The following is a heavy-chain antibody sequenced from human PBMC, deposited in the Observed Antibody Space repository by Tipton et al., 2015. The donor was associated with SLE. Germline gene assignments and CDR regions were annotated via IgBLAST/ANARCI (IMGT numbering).Heavy chain of an antibody. CDR3: AKAHGEPDHRSFDS. CDR1: GFSFSSYW. Sequence: SLRLSCAASGFSFSSYWMSWVRQAPGKGLEWASVISPTTGEYTYYADSVKGRFTISRDNSKSTLSLQMNSLRAEDTALYYCAKAHGEPDHRSFDSWGQGTLVTVSS. D-gene: IGHD1-14*01. CDR2: ISPTTGEYT. V-gene: IGHV3-23*01. J-gene: IGHJ4*02.